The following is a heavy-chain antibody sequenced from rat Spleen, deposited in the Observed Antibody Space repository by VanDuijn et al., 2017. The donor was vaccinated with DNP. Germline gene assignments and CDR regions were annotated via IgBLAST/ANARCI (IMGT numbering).Heavy chain of an antibody. J-gene: IGHJ2*01. V-gene: IGHV5S10*01. CDR3: ARPDY. Sequence: EVQLVGSGADLVQPGRSLKLSCAASGFTFSDYNMAWVRQAPKKGLEWVATIIYDGSRTYYRDSVKGRFTISRDNARSTLYLQMDGLRSEDTATYYCARPDYWGQGVMVTVSS. CDR2: IIYDGSRT. CDR1: GFTFSDYN.